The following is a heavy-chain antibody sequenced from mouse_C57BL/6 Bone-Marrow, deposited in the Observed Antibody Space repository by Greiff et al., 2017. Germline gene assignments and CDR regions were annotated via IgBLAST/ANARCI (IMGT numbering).Heavy chain of an antibody. Sequence: EVKLMESGGGLVKPGGSLKLSCAASGFTFSSYAMSWVRQTPEKRLEWVATISDGGSYTYYPDNVKGRFTISRDNAKNTLYLQRSHLKSEDTAMYYCARAWRWLPWYFDVWGTGTTVTVSS. D-gene: IGHD2-3*01. V-gene: IGHV5-4*03. CDR3: ARAWRWLPWYFDV. J-gene: IGHJ1*03. CDR2: ISDGGSYT. CDR1: GFTFSSYA.